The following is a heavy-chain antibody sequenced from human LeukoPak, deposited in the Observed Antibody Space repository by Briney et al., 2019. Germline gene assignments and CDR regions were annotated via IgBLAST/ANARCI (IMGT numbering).Heavy chain of an antibody. D-gene: IGHD2-2*01. V-gene: IGHV4-59*01. CDR1: GGSISSYY. CDR2: IYYSGST. Sequence: SETLSLTCTVSGGSISSYYWSWIRQPPGKGLEWIGYIYYSGSTNYNPSLKSRVTISVDTSKNQFSLKLSSVTAADTAVYYCASLGRRVVPAATGAGTRNWFDPWGQGTLVTVSS. CDR3: ASLGRRVVPAATGAGTRNWFDP. J-gene: IGHJ5*02.